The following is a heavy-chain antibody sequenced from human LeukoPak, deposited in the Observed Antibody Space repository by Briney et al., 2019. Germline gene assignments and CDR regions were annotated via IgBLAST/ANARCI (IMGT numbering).Heavy chain of an antibody. CDR1: GFTFSSYG. Sequence: GGSLRLSCAASGFTFSSYGMHWVRQAPGKGLEWVAFIRYDGSNKYYADSVKGRFTISRDNSKNTLYLQMNSLRAEDTAVYYCASRLGYSFSVWGQGTLVTVSS. J-gene: IGHJ4*02. D-gene: IGHD5-18*01. CDR3: ASRLGYSFSV. CDR2: IRYDGSNK. V-gene: IGHV3-30*02.